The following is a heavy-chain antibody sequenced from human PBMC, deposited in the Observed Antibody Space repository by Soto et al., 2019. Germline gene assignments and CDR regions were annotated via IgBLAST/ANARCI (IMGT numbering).Heavy chain of an antibody. CDR3: ARRVGIPTRHSSSTRWDPVRNTNDYYYYYMDV. Sequence: SETLSLTCTVSGGSISSYYWSWIRQPPGKGLEWIGYIYYSGSTNYNPSLKSRVTISVDTAKNQFSLKLSSVTAADTAVYYCARRVGIPTRHSSSTRWDPVRNTNDYYYYYMDVWGKGTTVTVSS. CDR2: IYYSGST. V-gene: IGHV4-59*08. CDR1: GGSISSYY. D-gene: IGHD6-13*01. J-gene: IGHJ6*03.